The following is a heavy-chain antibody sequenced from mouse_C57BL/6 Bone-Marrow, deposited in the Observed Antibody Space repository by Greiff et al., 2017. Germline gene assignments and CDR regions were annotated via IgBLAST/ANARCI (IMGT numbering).Heavy chain of an antibody. J-gene: IGHJ3*01. CDR2: IYPGSGST. CDR1: GYTFTSYW. V-gene: IGHV1-55*01. CDR3: ATYYSNYG. D-gene: IGHD2-5*01. Sequence: QVQLQQPGAELVKPGASVKMSCKASGYTFTSYWITWVKQRPGQGLEWIGDIYPGSGSTNYNEKFKSKDTLTVATSSSTAYMQLSSLTSEGSAVXYCATYYSNYGWGQGTLVTVSA.